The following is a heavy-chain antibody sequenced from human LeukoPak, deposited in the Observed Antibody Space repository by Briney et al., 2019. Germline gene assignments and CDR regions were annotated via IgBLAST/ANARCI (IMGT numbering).Heavy chain of an antibody. Sequence: GGSLRLSCAASGFTFSSYAMSWVRQAPGKGLEWVSSISSSSSYIYYADSVKGRFTISRDNAKNSLYLQMNSLRAEDTAVYYCARDSGGIVINWGQGTLVTASS. D-gene: IGHD2/OR15-2a*01. CDR3: ARDSGGIVIN. CDR2: ISSSSSYI. CDR1: GFTFSSYA. V-gene: IGHV3-21*01. J-gene: IGHJ4*02.